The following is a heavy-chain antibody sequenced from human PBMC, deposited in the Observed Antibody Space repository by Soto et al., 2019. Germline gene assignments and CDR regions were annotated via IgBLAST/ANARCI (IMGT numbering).Heavy chain of an antibody. CDR2: INHSGST. V-gene: IGHV4-34*01. CDR3: ARGRRIVVVPAAFRRDWFDP. CDR1: GGSFSGYY. D-gene: IGHD2-2*01. J-gene: IGHJ5*02. Sequence: TLSLTCAVYGGSFSGYYWSWIRQPPGKGLEWIGEINHSGSTNYNPSLKSRVTISVDTSKNQFSLKLSSVTAADTAVYYCARGRRIVVVPAAFRRDWFDPWGQGTLVTVS.